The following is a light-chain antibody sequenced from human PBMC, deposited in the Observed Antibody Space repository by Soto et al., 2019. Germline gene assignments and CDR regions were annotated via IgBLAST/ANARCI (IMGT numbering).Light chain of an antibody. Sequence: EIVMTQSPATLSVSPGERATLSCRASQSVSSNLAWYQQKPGQAPRLLIYGASTRATGIPARFSGSGSGTEFTLTISSLQSEDLAVYYCQQYNNWPPWTVGQGTKVEIK. CDR3: QQYNNWPPWT. CDR1: QSVSSN. V-gene: IGKV3-15*01. CDR2: GAS. J-gene: IGKJ1*01.